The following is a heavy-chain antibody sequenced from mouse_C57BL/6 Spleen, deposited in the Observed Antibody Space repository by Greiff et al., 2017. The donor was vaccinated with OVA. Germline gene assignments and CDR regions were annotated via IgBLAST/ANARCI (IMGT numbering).Heavy chain of an antibody. J-gene: IGHJ1*03. Sequence: VQLVESGPGLVAPSPSLSISCTVSGFSLTSYGVHWVRQPPGKGLEWLVVICSDGSTTYNSALKSRLSMSNDKAESQVFLKMNSLQTDDTDVYYCARHYGNVWYFDVWGTGTTVTVSS. CDR2: ICSDGST. D-gene: IGHD2-1*01. CDR1: GFSLTSYG. V-gene: IGHV2-6-1*01. CDR3: ARHYGNVWYFDV.